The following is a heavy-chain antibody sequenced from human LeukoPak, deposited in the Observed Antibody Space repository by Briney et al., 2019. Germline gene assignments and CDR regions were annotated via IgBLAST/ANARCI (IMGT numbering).Heavy chain of an antibody. J-gene: IGHJ4*02. D-gene: IGHD5-18*01. CDR3: ARVLVDTDKVFDY. V-gene: IGHV3-74*01. CDR1: GFSFSNYW. CDR2: ITSDGSGT. Sequence: PGGSLRLSCVTSGFSFSNYWMHWVRQAPGKGLVWVSRITSDGSGTSYADSVRGRFTISRDNAKNTLYLQMNSLRVEDTAVYYCARVLVDTDKVFDYWGQGTLVTVSS.